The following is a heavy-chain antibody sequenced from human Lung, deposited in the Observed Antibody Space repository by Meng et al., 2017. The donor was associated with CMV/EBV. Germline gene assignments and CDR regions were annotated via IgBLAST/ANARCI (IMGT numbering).Heavy chain of an antibody. Sequence: SGXXLVXPTQTLTLTCTFSGFSLSTAEMCVTWVRQPPGKALEWLALIDWDDDKYYSTSLRTRLTISKDTSKNQVVLTMTNMDPVDTATYYCARIRGRNGSGYGYYFYHGMDVWXQGTTVTVSS. CDR1: GFSLSTAEMC. CDR3: ARIRGRNGSGYGYYFYHGMDV. CDR2: IDWDDDK. D-gene: IGHD5-18*01. V-gene: IGHV2-70*18. J-gene: IGHJ6*01.